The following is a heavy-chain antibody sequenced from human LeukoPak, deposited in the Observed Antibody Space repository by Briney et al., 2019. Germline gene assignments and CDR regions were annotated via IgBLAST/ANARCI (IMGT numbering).Heavy chain of an antibody. Sequence: GGSLRLSCAVSGITLSNYGMSWVRQAPGKGLEWVAGISGNAGGTYYADSVKGRFTISRDNAKNTLYLQFNNLRAEDTAVYFCAKRGVVIRVILVGFYKEAYYFDSWGQGALVTVSS. CDR2: ISGNAGGT. CDR3: AKRGVVIRVILVGFYKEAYYFDS. CDR1: GITLSNYG. D-gene: IGHD3-22*01. J-gene: IGHJ4*02. V-gene: IGHV3-23*01.